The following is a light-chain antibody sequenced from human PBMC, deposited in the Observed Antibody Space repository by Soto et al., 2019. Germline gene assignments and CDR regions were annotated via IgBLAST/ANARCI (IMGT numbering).Light chain of an antibody. V-gene: IGLV2-18*02. J-gene: IGLJ1*01. Sequence: QSVLTQPPSVSGSPGQSVTISCTGTSSDVGSYNRVSWYQQPPGTAPKVMIYDVSNRPSGVPDRFSGSKSGNTASLTISGLQAEDESDYYCSSYTSSSTYVFGTRTKVTVL. CDR2: DVS. CDR3: SSYTSSSTYV. CDR1: SSDVGSYNR.